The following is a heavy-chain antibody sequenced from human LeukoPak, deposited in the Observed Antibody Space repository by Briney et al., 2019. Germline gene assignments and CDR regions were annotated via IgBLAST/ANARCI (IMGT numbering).Heavy chain of an antibody. Sequence: PSETLSLTCTVSGGSISSGGYYWSWIRQPPGKGLEWIGYIYHSGSTYYNPSLKSRVTISVDRSKNQFSLKLSSVTAADTAVYYCAREIEVYSRDYYYYMDVWGKGTTVTVSS. CDR2: IYHSGST. J-gene: IGHJ6*03. CDR3: AREIEVYSRDYYYYMDV. CDR1: GGSISSGGYY. D-gene: IGHD1-14*01. V-gene: IGHV4-30-2*01.